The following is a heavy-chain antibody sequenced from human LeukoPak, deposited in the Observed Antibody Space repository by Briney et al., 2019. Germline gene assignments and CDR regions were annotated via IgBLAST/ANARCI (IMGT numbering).Heavy chain of an antibody. Sequence: TGGSLRLSCTASGFTFSKYDMNWVRQAPGKGLEWVSAISGSAGSTNYADSVKGRFTISRDNSKNTLYLQMNSLRAADTAVYYCAKSTSMITFGGVIVDYWGQGTLVTVSS. D-gene: IGHD3-16*02. CDR1: GFTFSKYD. V-gene: IGHV3-23*01. J-gene: IGHJ4*02. CDR2: ISGSAGST. CDR3: AKSTSMITFGGVIVDY.